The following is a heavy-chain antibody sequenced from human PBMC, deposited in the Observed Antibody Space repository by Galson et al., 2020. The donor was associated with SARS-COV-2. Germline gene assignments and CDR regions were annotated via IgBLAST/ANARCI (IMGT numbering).Heavy chain of an antibody. Sequence: SGPTLVKPTQTLTLTCTFSGFSLSTSGMCVSWIRQPPGTALEWLALIDWDDDKYYSTSLKTRLTISKDTSKNQVVLTMTNMDPVDTATYYCARIYTPWFGELYFDYWGQGTLVTVSS. J-gene: IGHJ4*02. CDR3: ARIYTPWFGELYFDY. D-gene: IGHD3-10*01. CDR2: IDWDDDK. CDR1: GFSLSTSGMC. V-gene: IGHV2-70*01.